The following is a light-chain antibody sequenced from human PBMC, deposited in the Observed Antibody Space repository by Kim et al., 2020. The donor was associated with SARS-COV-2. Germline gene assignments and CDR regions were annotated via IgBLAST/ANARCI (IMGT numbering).Light chain of an antibody. J-gene: IGKJ1*01. V-gene: IGKV3-20*01. CDR3: QQYGSSWT. CDR2: GAS. CDR1: QRINNDY. Sequence: IVLTQSPGTLSLSPGEGVTLSCRASQRINNDYVAWYQQRPGQSPKLLVYGASTRASGVSDRFSGSGSGTDFTLIISRLEPEDFAMYHCQQYGSSWTFGQGTKVDIK.